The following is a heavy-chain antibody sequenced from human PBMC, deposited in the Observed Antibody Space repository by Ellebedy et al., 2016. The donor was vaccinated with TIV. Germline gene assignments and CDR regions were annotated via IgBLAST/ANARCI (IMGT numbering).Heavy chain of an antibody. D-gene: IGHD1-1*01. V-gene: IGHV3-73*01. Sequence: PGGSLRLSCVASGSTFSGSNVHWVRQASGKGLEWVGRISRKAGNYATAYGASVKGRFTVSRDDSKNTAYLEMNSLKTEDTAVDYCSLPLTTDSWGQGTLVTVSS. CDR1: GSTFSGSN. J-gene: IGHJ5*01. CDR3: SLPLTTDS. CDR2: ISRKAGNYAT.